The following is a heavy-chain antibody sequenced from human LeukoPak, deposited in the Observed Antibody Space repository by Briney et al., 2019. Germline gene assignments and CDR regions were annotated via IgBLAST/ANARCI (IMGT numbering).Heavy chain of an antibody. J-gene: IGHJ3*02. V-gene: IGHV3-21*01. Sequence: GGSLRLSCAASGFTFSSYSMNWVRQAPGKGLEWVSSISSSGSYIYYADSVKGRFTISRDNAKNSLYLQMNSLRAEDTAVYYCAREPPLERELRGEDDAFDIWGQGTMVTVSS. CDR3: AREPPLERELRGEDDAFDI. CDR2: ISSSGSYI. CDR1: GFTFSSYS. D-gene: IGHD1-26*01.